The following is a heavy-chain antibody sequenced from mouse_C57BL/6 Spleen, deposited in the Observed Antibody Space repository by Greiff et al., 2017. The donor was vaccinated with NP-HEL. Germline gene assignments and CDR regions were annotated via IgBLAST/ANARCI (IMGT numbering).Heavy chain of an antibody. V-gene: IGHV14-1*01. CDR2: IDPEDGDT. CDR3: TTEYYGSSYSPFAY. Sequence: EVQLQQSGAELVRPGASVKLSCTASGFNIKDYYMHWVKQRPEQGLEWIGRIDPEDGDTEYAPKFQGKATMTADTSSNTAYLQLSSLTSEDTAVYYCTTEYYGSSYSPFAYGGQGTLVTVSA. D-gene: IGHD1-1*01. CDR1: GFNIKDYY. J-gene: IGHJ3*01.